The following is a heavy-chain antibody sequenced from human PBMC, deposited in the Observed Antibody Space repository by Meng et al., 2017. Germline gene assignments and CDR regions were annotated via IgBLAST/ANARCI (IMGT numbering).Heavy chain of an antibody. D-gene: IGHD1-7*01. Sequence: VTFGAAMKKPGACVMLSCRASGYTFIDTYVHWVRQAPGQGLEWMGRIIPSSGDANSAQKFLGRVTLTWDTSISTAYMELSSLRSDDTAIYYCARDGGNYDFDYWGQGTLVTVSS. CDR2: IIPSSGDA. V-gene: IGHV1-2*06. CDR3: ARDGGNYDFDY. J-gene: IGHJ4*02. CDR1: GYTFIDTY.